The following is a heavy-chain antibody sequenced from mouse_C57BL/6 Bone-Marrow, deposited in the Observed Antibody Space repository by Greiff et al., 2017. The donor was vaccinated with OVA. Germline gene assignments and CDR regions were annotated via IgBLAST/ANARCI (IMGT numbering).Heavy chain of an antibody. CDR2: IDPTNDYT. V-gene: IGHV1-4*01. CDR3: TRGYYFDY. J-gene: IGHJ2*01. Sequence: VQLQQSGAELARPGASVKMSCKASGYTFTSYTIHWVKQRPGQGLEWIGYIDPTNDYTNYNQKFKGKATLNADKSSSTAYMQLSSLTSEDSAVYYCTRGYYFDYWGQGTTLTVSS. CDR1: GYTFTSYT.